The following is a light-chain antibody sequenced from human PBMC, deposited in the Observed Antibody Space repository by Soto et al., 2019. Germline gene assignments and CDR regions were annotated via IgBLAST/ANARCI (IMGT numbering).Light chain of an antibody. V-gene: IGKV3-15*01. Sequence: EIVMTQSPATLSVSPGERATLSCRSSQSVSSNLVWYQQKPGQAPRLLIYGATTRATGIPARFSGSGSGTEFTLTISSLQPEDFAVYFCQQYHNWYTFGQGTKVEIK. CDR1: QSVSSN. CDR3: QQYHNWYT. J-gene: IGKJ1*01. CDR2: GAT.